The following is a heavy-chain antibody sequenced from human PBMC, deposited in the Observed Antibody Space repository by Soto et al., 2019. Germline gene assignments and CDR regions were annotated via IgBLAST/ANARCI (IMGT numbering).Heavy chain of an antibody. CDR3: AKGGHDFGSGDTTTNWFDP. J-gene: IGHJ5*01. CDR1: GGSFSGYY. CDR2: INHSGST. V-gene: IGHV4-34*01. Sequence: QVQLQQWGAGLLKPSETLSLTCAVYGGSFSGYYWSWIRQPPGKGLEWIGEINHSGSTNYNTSLKGRFTTSIDTSKSQFALKLSSVTAEHTAVYYCAKGGHDFGSGDTTTNWFDPSGQRTLVTVTS. D-gene: IGHD3-3*01.